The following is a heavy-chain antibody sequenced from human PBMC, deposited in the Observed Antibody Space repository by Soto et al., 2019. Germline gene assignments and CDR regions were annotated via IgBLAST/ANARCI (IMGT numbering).Heavy chain of an antibody. V-gene: IGHV4-31*03. D-gene: IGHD5-12*01. CDR2: IYYSGST. CDR3: SRDYGLLGGYSWFDP. J-gene: IGHJ5*02. Sequence: SETLSLTCTVSGGSISSGGYYWSWIRQHPGKGLEWIGYIYYSGSTYYNPSLKSRVTISVDTSKNQFSLKLSSVTAADTAVYYCSRDYGLLGGYSWFDPWGQGTLVTVSS. CDR1: GGSISSGGYY.